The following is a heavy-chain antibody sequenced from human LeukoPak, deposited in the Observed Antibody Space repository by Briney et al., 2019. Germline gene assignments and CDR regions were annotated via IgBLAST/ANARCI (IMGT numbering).Heavy chain of an antibody. Sequence: PGGSLRLSCTGSGIIFSRHGMHWVRQAPGKGLEWVALISYDGNNKYYVDSVKGRSTISRDDSKNTMFLQMNSLGTDDTAVYYCVKGALGYFDSWGQGTLVTVSS. CDR2: ISYDGNNK. CDR3: VKGALGYFDS. J-gene: IGHJ4*02. D-gene: IGHD3-16*01. CDR1: GIIFSRHG. V-gene: IGHV3-30*18.